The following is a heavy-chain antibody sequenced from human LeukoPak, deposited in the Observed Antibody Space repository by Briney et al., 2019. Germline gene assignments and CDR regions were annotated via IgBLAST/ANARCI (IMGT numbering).Heavy chain of an antibody. CDR1: GFXXXNYW. V-gene: IGHV3-7*01. D-gene: IGHD3-3*01. CDR3: AKVTGRWYDFWSGHMKFDP. CDR2: IKQXGXEK. J-gene: IGHJ5*02. Sequence: GGSLRLSCAASGFXXXNYWMSWFRQAPXXXLEWVANIKQXGXEKYYGDSVKGRFTISRDNSKNTLYLQMNSLRAEDTAVYYCAKVTGRWYDFWSGHMKFDPWGQGTLVTVSS.